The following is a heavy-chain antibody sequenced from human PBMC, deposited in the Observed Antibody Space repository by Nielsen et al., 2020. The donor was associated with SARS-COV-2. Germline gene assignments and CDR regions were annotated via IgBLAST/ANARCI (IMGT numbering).Heavy chain of an antibody. CDR3: ACIFVTPTGES. V-gene: IGHV4-39*07. CDR2: IYHTGDP. CDR1: GGSISDNNYY. J-gene: IGHJ5*02. D-gene: IGHD2-21*02. Sequence: SETLSLTCSVSGGSISDNNYYWAWIRQTPGKGLEWIGSIYHTGDPLYNTSLQSRVIMSVDTAKSQFSLTLRSATAADTAVYYCACIFVTPTGESWGQGTLVIVSS.